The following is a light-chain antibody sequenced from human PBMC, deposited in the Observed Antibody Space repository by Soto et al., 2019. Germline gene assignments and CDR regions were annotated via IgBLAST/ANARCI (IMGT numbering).Light chain of an antibody. CDR2: GAS. CDR1: QSVSSSY. V-gene: IGKV3-20*01. J-gene: IGKJ1*01. Sequence: EIVLTQSPGTLSLCPGERATLSCRASQSVSSSYLAWYQQKPGQAPRLLIYGASSRATGIPDRFSGSGSGTDFTLTISRLEPEDFAVYYGQQYGSSPRTFGQGTKVEIK. CDR3: QQYGSSPRT.